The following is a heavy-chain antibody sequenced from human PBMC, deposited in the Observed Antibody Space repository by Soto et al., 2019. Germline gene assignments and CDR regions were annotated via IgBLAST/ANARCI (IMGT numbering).Heavy chain of an antibody. J-gene: IGHJ4*02. Sequence: PGGSLRLSCAASGFTFSSYWMSWVRQAPGKGLEWVANIKGDGSEKTYEDSVKGRFTISRDNAKNSLYLEMNSLSAEDTAVYYCARLSAHGREYYLDYWGQGTLVTVSS. CDR3: ARLSAHGREYYLDY. D-gene: IGHD3-16*01. CDR1: GFTFSSYW. V-gene: IGHV3-7*03. CDR2: IKGDGSEK.